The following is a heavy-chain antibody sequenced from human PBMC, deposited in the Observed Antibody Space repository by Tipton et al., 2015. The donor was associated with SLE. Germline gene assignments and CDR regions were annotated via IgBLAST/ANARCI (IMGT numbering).Heavy chain of an antibody. D-gene: IGHD2-15*01. V-gene: IGHV1-69*01. J-gene: IGHJ4*02. CDR1: GGTFSNSV. CDR3: TSGPKNCSGGNCYSTLDH. Sequence: VQLVQSGAEVKKPESSVKVSCKASGGTFSNSVISWVRQAPGHGLEWLGEIIPSFGSPKYAHKFQGRATITTDESTSTAYMELSSLRLEDTALYFCTSGPKNCSGGNCYSTLDHWGQGTLVTVSS. CDR2: IIPSFGSP.